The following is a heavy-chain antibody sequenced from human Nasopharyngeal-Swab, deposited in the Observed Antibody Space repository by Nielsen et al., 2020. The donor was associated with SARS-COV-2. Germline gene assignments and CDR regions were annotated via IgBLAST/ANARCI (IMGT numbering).Heavy chain of an antibody. CDR2: IKQDGIDK. CDR3: ARDHTVATDWYFDR. D-gene: IGHD5-12*01. CDR1: GFTFSNYW. V-gene: IGHV3-7*01. J-gene: IGHJ2*01. Sequence: GESLKISCAASGFTFSNYWMGWVRQAPGKGLEWVGNIKQDGIDKYYADSVRGRFTISRDNAENALYLRMNHLSAEDTGIYYCARDHTVATDWYFDRWGRCTLVTVSS.